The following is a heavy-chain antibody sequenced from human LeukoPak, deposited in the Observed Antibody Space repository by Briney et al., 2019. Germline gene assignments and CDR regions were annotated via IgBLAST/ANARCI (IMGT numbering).Heavy chain of an antibody. D-gene: IGHD3-10*01. J-gene: IGHJ4*02. CDR1: GGSVSSGSYY. CDR3: ARRGGSGRSFDY. Sequence: SETLSLTCTVSGGSVSSGSYYWSWIRQPPGKGLEWIGYIYYSGRTNYNPSLKSRVTMSVDTSQNQFSLKLSSVTAADTAVYYCARRGGSGRSFDYWGQGTLVTISS. CDR2: IYYSGRT. V-gene: IGHV4-61*01.